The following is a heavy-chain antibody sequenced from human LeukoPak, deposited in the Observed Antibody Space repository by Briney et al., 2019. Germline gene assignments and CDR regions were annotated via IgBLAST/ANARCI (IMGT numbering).Heavy chain of an antibody. CDR3: ARWGRSWSSNWFDP. CDR2: ISGYNGNP. CDR1: GYTFNSYS. J-gene: IGHJ5*02. V-gene: IGHV1-18*01. D-gene: IGHD6-13*01. Sequence: ASVKVSCKSSGYTFNSYSISWVRQAPGQGLEWMGWISGYNGNPNYAQKFQGRVTMTTDTSTTTAYMELRSLRSDDTAVYYCARWGRSWSSNWFDPWGQGTLVTVSS.